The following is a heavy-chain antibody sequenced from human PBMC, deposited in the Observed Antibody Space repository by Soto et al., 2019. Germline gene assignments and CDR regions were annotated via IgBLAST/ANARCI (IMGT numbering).Heavy chain of an antibody. CDR1: GFTFSSYG. CDR3: AKDGRYSYGYVCVY. J-gene: IGHJ4*02. Sequence: QVQLVESGGGVVQPGRSLRLSCAASGFTFSSYGMHWVRQAPGKGLEWVAVISYDGSNKYYADSVKGRFTISRDNSKNTLYLQMNSLRAEDTAVYYCAKDGRYSYGYVCVYWGQGTLVTVSS. CDR2: ISYDGSNK. D-gene: IGHD5-18*01. V-gene: IGHV3-30*18.